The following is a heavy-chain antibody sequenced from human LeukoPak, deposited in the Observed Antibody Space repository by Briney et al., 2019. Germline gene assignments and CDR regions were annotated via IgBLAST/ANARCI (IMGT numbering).Heavy chain of an antibody. CDR1: GFTFSSYS. Sequence: PGGSLRLSCAASGFTFSSYSMNWVRQAPGKGLEWVSSISSSSSYIYYADSVKGRFTISRDNAKNSLYLQMNSLRAEDTALYYCAKDSSSSSLGPSNWFDPWGQGTLVTVSS. CDR3: AKDSSSSSLGPSNWFDP. J-gene: IGHJ5*02. V-gene: IGHV3-21*04. D-gene: IGHD6-6*01. CDR2: ISSSSSYI.